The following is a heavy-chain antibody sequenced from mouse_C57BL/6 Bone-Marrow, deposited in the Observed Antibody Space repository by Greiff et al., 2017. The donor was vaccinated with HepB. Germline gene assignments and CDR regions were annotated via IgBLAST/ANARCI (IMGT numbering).Heavy chain of an antibody. D-gene: IGHD3-2*02. Sequence: VQLQQSGAELVRPGASVTLSCKASGYTFTDYEMHWVKQTPVHGLEWIGAIDPETGGTAYNQKFKGKAILTADKSSSTAYMELRSLTSEDSAVYYCTRGEAQARDYAMDYWGQGTSVTVSS. CDR1: GYTFTDYE. CDR3: TRGEAQARDYAMDY. V-gene: IGHV1-15*01. J-gene: IGHJ4*01. CDR2: IDPETGGT.